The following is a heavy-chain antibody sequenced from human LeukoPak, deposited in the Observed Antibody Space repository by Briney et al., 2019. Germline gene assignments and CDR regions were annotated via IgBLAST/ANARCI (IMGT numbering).Heavy chain of an antibody. J-gene: IGHJ3*02. D-gene: IGHD2-2*01. CDR1: GFTFSSYA. CDR3: ASPTGNLGYCSSTSCYESAFDI. V-gene: IGHV3-30*04. CDR2: ISYDGSNK. Sequence: PGGSLRLSYAASGFTFSSYAMHWVRQAPGKGLEWVAVISYDGSNKYYADSVKGRFTISRDNSKNTLYLQMNSLRAEDTAVYYCASPTGNLGYCSSTSCYESAFDIWGQGTMVTVSS.